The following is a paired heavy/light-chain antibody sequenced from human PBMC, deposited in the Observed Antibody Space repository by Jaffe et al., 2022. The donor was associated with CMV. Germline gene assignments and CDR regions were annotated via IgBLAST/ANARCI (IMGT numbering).Heavy chain of an antibody. Sequence: EVQLLESGGGVVQPGGSLRLSCAASGFTFSSYAMNWVRQAPGKGLEWVSGFSPSGGRTYYADSVQGRFTISRDNSKNTLYLQMSSLRVDDTAVYYCAKADYAGNAGIAFDIWGQGTLVTVSS. D-gene: IGHD4-17*01. J-gene: IGHJ3*02. V-gene: IGHV3-23*01. CDR1: GFTFSSYA. CDR2: FSPSGGRT. CDR3: AKADYAGNAGIAFDI.
Light chain of an antibody. V-gene: IGLV3-21*04. CDR3: QVWDGSSDHPGV. CDR1: NIEDKS. Sequence: SYVLTQQPSLSVAPGKTASITCGGNNIEDKSVHWYQKKPGQAPVLVISYDSDRPSGIPERFFGSNSGNTATLTISRVEAGDEADYYCQVWDGSSDHPGVFGGGTKLTVL. CDR2: YDS. J-gene: IGLJ3*02.